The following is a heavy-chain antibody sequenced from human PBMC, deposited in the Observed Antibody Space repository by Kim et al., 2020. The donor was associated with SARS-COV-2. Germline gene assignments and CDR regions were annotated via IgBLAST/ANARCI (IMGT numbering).Heavy chain of an antibody. CDR3: ARVILISGSPGAFDI. Sequence: ASVKVSCKASGYTFTSYGISWVRQAPGQGLEWMGWISAYNGNTNYAQKLQGRVTMTTDTSTSTAYMELRSLRSDDTAVYYCARVILISGSPGAFDIWGQGTMVTVSS. J-gene: IGHJ3*02. D-gene: IGHD1-26*01. CDR1: GYTFTSYG. CDR2: ISAYNGNT. V-gene: IGHV1-18*04.